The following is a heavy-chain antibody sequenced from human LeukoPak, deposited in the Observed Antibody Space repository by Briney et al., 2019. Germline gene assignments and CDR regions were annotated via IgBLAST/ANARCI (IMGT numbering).Heavy chain of an antibody. D-gene: IGHD2-15*01. CDR3: AKALTGLGYCSGGSCYVLDY. Sequence: PGGSLRLSCAASGFTFSSYAMSWVRQAPGKGLEWVSAISGSGGSTFYADSVKGRFTISRDNSKNTLYLQMNSLRAEDTAVYYCAKALTGLGYCSGGSCYVLDYWGQGTLVTVSS. CDR1: GFTFSSYA. J-gene: IGHJ4*02. V-gene: IGHV3-23*01. CDR2: ISGSGGST.